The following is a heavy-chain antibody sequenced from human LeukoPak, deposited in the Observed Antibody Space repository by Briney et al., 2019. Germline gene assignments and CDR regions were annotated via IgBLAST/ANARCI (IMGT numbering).Heavy chain of an antibody. V-gene: IGHV3-11*04. CDR3: ARDCWDYGSGSYCGIDY. J-gene: IGHJ4*02. CDR1: GFTFSDYY. CDR2: ISNSGSTI. D-gene: IGHD3-10*01. Sequence: SGGSLTLSCAASGFTFSDYYMSWIRPAPGKGREWVTYISNSGSTISHPDSVRGRFTISRDNAKTSLYLQMNSLRAEDTTVYYCARDCWDYGSGSYCGIDYWGQGTLVTVSS.